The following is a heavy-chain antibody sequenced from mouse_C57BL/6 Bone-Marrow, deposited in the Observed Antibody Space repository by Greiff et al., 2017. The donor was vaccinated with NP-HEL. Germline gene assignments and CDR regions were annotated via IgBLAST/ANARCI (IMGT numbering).Heavy chain of an antibody. CDR2: ISSGSSTI. CDR3: ARPTVVPSFAY. J-gene: IGHJ3*01. V-gene: IGHV5-17*01. CDR1: GFTFSDYG. D-gene: IGHD1-1*01. Sequence: EVQLQQSGGGLVKPGGSLKLSCAASGFTFSDYGMHWVRQAPEKGLEWVAYISSGSSTIYYADTVKGRFTISRDNAKNTLFLQMTSLRSEDTAMYYCARPTVVPSFAYWGQGTLVTVSA.